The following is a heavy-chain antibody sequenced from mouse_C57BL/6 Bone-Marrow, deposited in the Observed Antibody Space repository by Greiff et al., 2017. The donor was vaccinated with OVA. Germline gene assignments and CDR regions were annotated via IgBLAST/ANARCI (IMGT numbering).Heavy chain of an antibody. V-gene: IGHV1-63*01. CDR3: ARYFDYDVGFAY. Sequence: QVQLKESGAALVRPGTSVKMSCKASGYTFTNYWIGWAKQRPGHGLEWIGDIYPGGGYTNYNEKFKGKATLTADKSSSTAYMQFSSLTSEDSAIYYCARYFDYDVGFAYWGQGTLVTVSA. CDR2: IYPGGGYT. D-gene: IGHD2-4*01. CDR1: GYTFTNYW. J-gene: IGHJ3*01.